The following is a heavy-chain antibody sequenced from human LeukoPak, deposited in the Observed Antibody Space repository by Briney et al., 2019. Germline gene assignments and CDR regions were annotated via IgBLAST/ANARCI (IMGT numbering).Heavy chain of an antibody. CDR1: GGTFSSYA. D-gene: IGHD6-6*01. CDR3: ARGSSRTASTRFVDWFDP. Sequence: SVKVSCKASGGTFSSYAISWVRQAPGQGLEWMGRIIPIVGTANYAQKFQGRVTITTDESTSTAYMELSSLRSEDTAVYYCARGSSRTASTRFVDWFDPWGQGTLVTVSS. J-gene: IGHJ5*02. V-gene: IGHV1-69*05. CDR2: IIPIVGTA.